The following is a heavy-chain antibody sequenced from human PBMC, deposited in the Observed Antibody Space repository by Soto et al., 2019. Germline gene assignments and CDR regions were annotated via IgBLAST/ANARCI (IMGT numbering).Heavy chain of an antibody. J-gene: IGHJ4*02. CDR2: IFHSGST. V-gene: IGHV4-59*01. D-gene: IGHD2-8*01. CDR1: GASISSYY. Sequence: QVQLQESGPGLVKPSETLSLTCTVSGASISSYYWSWIRQPPGKGLEWVGFIFHSGSTNCNPSLKSRVTFSVDTSKNQFSLKLTSVTAADTAVYYCARYQNGCPHFDYWGQGILITVSS. CDR3: ARYQNGCPHFDY.